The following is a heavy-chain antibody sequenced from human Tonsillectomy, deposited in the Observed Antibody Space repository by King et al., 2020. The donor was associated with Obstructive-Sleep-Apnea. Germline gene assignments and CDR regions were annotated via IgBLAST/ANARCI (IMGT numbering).Heavy chain of an antibody. J-gene: IGHJ6*02. CDR1: GFTFSNYW. V-gene: IGHV3-7*01. CDR2: IKQDGSEK. CDR3: ARASQYFYGMDV. Sequence: DVQLVESGGGLVQPGGSLRLSCAASGFTFSNYWMNWVRQAPGKGLEWVANIKQDGSEKYYVDSVKGRFTISRDNAKNSLYLQMNSLRAVDTVVYYCARASQYFYGMDVWGQGTTVTVSS.